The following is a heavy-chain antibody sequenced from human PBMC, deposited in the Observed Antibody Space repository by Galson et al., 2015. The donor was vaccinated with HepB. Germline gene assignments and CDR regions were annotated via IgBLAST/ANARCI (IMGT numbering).Heavy chain of an antibody. D-gene: IGHD2-15*01. CDR2: ITSSGGNS. J-gene: IGHJ4*02. CDR1: GFSFTRYA. V-gene: IGHV3-23*01. Sequence: SLRLSCAASGFSFTRYAMTWVRQAPGKGLEWVSSITSSGGNSYYTDSVKGRFTVSGDNSKNTLLLQLNSLRAEDTAMHFCAKEVVMVANNPYHFHYWGQGTLVTVSS. CDR3: AKEVVMVANNPYHFHY.